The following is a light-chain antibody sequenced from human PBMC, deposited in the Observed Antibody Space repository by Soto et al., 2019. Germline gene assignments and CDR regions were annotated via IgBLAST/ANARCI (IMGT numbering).Light chain of an antibody. Sequence: DIQMTQSPSTLSASVGDRVIITCRASQSISNWLAWYQQKPGKAPKLLIYDASSLESGVPSRFSGSGSGTDFTLTISSLEPEDFAVYYCQQRSNWPFTFGPGTKVDIK. CDR3: QQRSNWPFT. V-gene: IGKV1-5*01. CDR1: QSISNW. CDR2: DAS. J-gene: IGKJ3*01.